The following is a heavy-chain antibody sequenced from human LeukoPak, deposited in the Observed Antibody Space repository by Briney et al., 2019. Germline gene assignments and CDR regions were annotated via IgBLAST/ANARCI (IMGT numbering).Heavy chain of an antibody. J-gene: IGHJ6*03. D-gene: IGHD5/OR15-5a*01. CDR1: GGSISSSSYY. V-gene: IGHV4-39*01. CDR2: IYYSGST. CDR3: ARQFYADLDYYYYYMDV. Sequence: SETLSLTCTVSGGSISSSSYYWGWIRQPPGKGLEWIGSIYYSGSTYYNPSLKSRVTIPVDTSKNQFSLKLSSVTAADTAVYYCARQFYADLDYYYYYMDVRGKGTTVTVSS.